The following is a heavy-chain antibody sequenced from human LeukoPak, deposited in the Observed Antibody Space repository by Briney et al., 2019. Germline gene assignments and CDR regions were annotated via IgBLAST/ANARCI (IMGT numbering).Heavy chain of an antibody. CDR2: INPNSGGT. J-gene: IGHJ4*02. Sequence: ASVKVSCKASGYTFTGYYMHWVRQAPGQGLEWMGWINPNSGGTNYAQKFQGRVTMTRDTSISTAYMELSRLRSDDTAVYYCARERTPGSGYGVDYWGQGTVVTASS. D-gene: IGHD6-25*01. CDR1: GYTFTGYY. V-gene: IGHV1-2*02. CDR3: ARERTPGSGYGVDY.